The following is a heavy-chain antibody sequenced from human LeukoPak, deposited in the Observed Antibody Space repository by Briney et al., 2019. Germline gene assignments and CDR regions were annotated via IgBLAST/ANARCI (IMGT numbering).Heavy chain of an antibody. CDR1: GYTFTSYD. J-gene: IGHJ4*02. CDR2: MHPNSGNT. CDR3: ARYPYCSGGSCYWYFDY. D-gene: IGHD2-15*01. V-gene: IGHV1-8*01. Sequence: ASVKVSCKASGYTFTSYDINWVRQATGQGLEWMGWMHPNSGNTGYAQNFQGRVTMTRNTSISTAYMELSSLRSEDTAVYYCARYPYCSGGSCYWYFDYWGQGTLVTVSS.